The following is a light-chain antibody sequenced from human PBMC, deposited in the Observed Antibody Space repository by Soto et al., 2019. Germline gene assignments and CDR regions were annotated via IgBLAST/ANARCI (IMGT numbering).Light chain of an antibody. V-gene: IGKV3-11*01. J-gene: IGKJ5*01. CDR3: QQRSNWPPIT. CDR2: YAS. Sequence: LSCWASQSVSNSLDWYQHKPGQAPRLLIYYASNRATGVPARFSGSGSGTDFTLTISSLEPEDFAVYYCQQRSNWPPITFGQGTRLEIK. CDR1: QSVSNS.